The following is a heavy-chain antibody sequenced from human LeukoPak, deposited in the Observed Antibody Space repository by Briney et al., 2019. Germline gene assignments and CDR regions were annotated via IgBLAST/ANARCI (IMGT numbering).Heavy chain of an antibody. CDR3: ARKYYESFLPFDL. Sequence: ASVKVSCKASGYTFTSYALNWVRQAPGQGLEWMGWINTNTGNPTYAQGFTGRFVFSLDTSVSTAYLQISSLKAEDTAVYYCARKYYESFLPFDLWGRGTLVTVSS. J-gene: IGHJ2*01. V-gene: IGHV7-4-1*02. D-gene: IGHD3-3*01. CDR2: INTNTGNP. CDR1: GYTFTSYA.